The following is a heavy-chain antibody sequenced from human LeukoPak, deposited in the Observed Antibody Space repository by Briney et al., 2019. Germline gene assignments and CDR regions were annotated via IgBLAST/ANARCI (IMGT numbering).Heavy chain of an antibody. Sequence: GGSLRLSCEASGFTLSNYLMTWVRQAPGKGLEWVSAISGTGGSTYYPDSVKGRFTISRDNSKNTLYLQMNRLRADDTAVYYCAKGFGDYYYYYMDVWGKGTTVTVSS. CDR3: AKGFGDYYYYYMDV. D-gene: IGHD3-16*01. CDR1: GFTLSNYL. J-gene: IGHJ6*03. CDR2: ISGTGGST. V-gene: IGHV3-23*01.